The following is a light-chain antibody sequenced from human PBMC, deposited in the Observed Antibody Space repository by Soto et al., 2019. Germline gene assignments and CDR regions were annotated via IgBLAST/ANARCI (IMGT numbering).Light chain of an antibody. J-gene: IGKJ3*01. V-gene: IGKV3-11*01. CDR1: QSVSSS. Sequence: EIVLTQSPDTLSLYPGERATLSCRASQSVSSSLAWYQQKPGQAPRLLIYDASNRATGIPARFSGSGSGTDFTLTISSLEAEDFAVYYCQQRSNWPPEVTFGPGTKVDIK. CDR3: QQRSNWPPEVT. CDR2: DAS.